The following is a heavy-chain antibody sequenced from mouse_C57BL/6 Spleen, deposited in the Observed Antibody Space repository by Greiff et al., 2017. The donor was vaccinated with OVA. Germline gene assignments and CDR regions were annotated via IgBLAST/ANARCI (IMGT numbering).Heavy chain of an antibody. CDR2: IYPGSGNT. CDR3: ARWGYYDWYFDV. V-gene: IGHV1-76*01. CDR1: GYTFTDYY. Sequence: VQLQQSGAELVRPGASVKLSCKASGYTFTDYYINWVKQRPGQGLEWIARIYPGSGNTYYNEKFKGKATLTAEKSSSTAYMQLSSLTSEDSAVYFCARWGYYDWYFDVWGTGTTVTVSS. J-gene: IGHJ1*03. D-gene: IGHD2-3*01.